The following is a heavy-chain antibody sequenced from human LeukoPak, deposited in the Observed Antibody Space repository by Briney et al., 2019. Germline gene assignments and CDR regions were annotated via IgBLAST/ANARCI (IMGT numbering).Heavy chain of an antibody. J-gene: IGHJ3*02. CDR2: IYYSGST. D-gene: IGHD3-22*01. Sequence: PSETLSLTCTVSGGSISSYYWSWIRQPPGKGLEWIGYIYYSGSTNYNPSLKSRVTISVDTSKNQFSLKLSSVTAADTAVYYCARADSSGYYLAFDIWGQGTMVTVSS. V-gene: IGHV4-59*01. CDR3: ARADSSGYYLAFDI. CDR1: GGSISSYY.